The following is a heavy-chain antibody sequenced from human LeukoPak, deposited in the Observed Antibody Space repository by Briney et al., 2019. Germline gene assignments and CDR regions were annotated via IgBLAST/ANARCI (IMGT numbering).Heavy chain of an antibody. CDR1: GGSISSGGYT. CDR2: IYHSGST. V-gene: IGHV4-30-2*01. CDR3: ARGYLYYDILTGYSSSNNWFDP. Sequence: SQTLSLTCAVSGGSISSGGYTWSWTRQPPGKGLEWIGYIYHSGSTYYNPSLKSRVTISVDRSKNQFSLKLSSVTAADTAVYYCARGYLYYDILTGYSSSNNWFDPWGQGTLVTVSS. D-gene: IGHD3-9*01. J-gene: IGHJ5*02.